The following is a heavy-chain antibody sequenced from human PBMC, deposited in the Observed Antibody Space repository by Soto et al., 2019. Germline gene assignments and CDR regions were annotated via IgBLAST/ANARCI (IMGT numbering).Heavy chain of an antibody. Sequence: PSETLSLTCNVSGGSISRYYWSWIRQPPGKGLEWIGYIHYSGSTKYNPSLKSRVTISVDTSKNQFSLKLTSVTAADTAVYFCARVPAVASTIPSLWFDPWGQGTLVTVCS. CDR1: GGSISRYY. CDR3: ARVPAVASTIPSLWFDP. D-gene: IGHD6-19*01. CDR2: IHYSGST. J-gene: IGHJ5*02. V-gene: IGHV4-59*01.